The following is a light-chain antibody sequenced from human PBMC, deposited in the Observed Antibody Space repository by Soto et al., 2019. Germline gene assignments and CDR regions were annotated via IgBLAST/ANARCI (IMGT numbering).Light chain of an antibody. Sequence: EIVLTQPPVTLSLSPGERATLSCRASQSVSSFLAWYQQKPGQPPTLLIYDVSHRSAGIPARFRGSGSGTDFTLTISSLEPEAFAVYQCLKRTDWVPVYTFGQGTKLEIK. CDR1: QSVSSF. CDR2: DVS. J-gene: IGKJ2*01. CDR3: LKRTDWVPVYT. V-gene: IGKV3-11*01.